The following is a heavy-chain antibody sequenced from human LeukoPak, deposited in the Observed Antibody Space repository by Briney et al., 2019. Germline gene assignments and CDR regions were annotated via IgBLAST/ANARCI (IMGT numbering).Heavy chain of an antibody. CDR2: IYYSGST. CDR1: GGSISSYY. CDR3: ARFYHNYYDSSGYLFDP. D-gene: IGHD3-22*01. V-gene: IGHV4-59*01. Sequence: SETLSLTCTVSGGSISSYYWSWIRQPPGKGLEWIGYIYYSGSTNYNPSLKSRVTISVDTSKNQFSLKLSSVTAADTAVYYCARFYHNYYDSSGYLFDPWGQGTLVTVSP. J-gene: IGHJ5*02.